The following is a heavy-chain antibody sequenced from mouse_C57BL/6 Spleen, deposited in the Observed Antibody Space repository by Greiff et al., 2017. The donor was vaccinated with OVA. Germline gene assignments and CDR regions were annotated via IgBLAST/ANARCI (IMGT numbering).Heavy chain of an antibody. D-gene: IGHD2-4*01. Sequence: VQLQQSGPVLVKPGASVKMSCKASGYTFTDYYMNWVKQSHRKSLEWIGVINPYNGGTSYNQKFKGKATLTVDKSSSTAYMELNSLTSEDSAVYYCARDDSFDYWGQGTTLTVSS. CDR3: ARDDSFDY. CDR2: INPYNGGT. V-gene: IGHV1-19*01. CDR1: GYTFTDYY. J-gene: IGHJ2*01.